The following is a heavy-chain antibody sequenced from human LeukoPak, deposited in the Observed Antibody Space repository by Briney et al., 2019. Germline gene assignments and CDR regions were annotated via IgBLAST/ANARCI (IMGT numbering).Heavy chain of an antibody. V-gene: IGHV1-2*02. Sequence: ASVKVSCKASGYTFTDDYVHWVRQAPGQGLEWMGWINPKSGGTNFAQKFQGRVTMTRDTSISTAYMELSRLRSDDTAVYYCAVGYNYGRDAFDIWGQGTMVTVSS. J-gene: IGHJ3*02. CDR1: GYTFTDDY. D-gene: IGHD5-18*01. CDR2: INPKSGGT. CDR3: AVGYNYGRDAFDI.